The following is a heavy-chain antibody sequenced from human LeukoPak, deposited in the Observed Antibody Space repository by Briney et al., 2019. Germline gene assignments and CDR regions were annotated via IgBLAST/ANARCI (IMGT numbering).Heavy chain of an antibody. J-gene: IGHJ3*02. V-gene: IGHV1-8*01. CDR1: GYTFTSYD. CDR3: ARVSMIVVGSAFDI. Sequence: ASVKVSCKASGYTFTSYDINWVRQATGQGLEWMGWMNPNSGNTGYAQKFQGRVTMTRNTSISTAYMELSSLRSEDTAVYYCARVSMIVVGSAFDIWGQGTMVTVSS. CDR2: MNPNSGNT. D-gene: IGHD3-22*01.